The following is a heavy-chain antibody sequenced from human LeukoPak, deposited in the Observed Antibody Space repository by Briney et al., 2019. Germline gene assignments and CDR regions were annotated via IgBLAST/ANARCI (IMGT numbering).Heavy chain of an antibody. D-gene: IGHD3-10*01. CDR1: GFTFSSYA. J-gene: IGHJ5*02. CDR2: ISGSGGST. Sequence: GGSLRLSCAVSGFTFSSYAMRWVRQAPGGGLEWVLAISGSGGSTYYADSVKGRFTISREHSENTLYLQTNSLRAEDTAVDCCAKGDYGAGSYYSSVQNWCDPWGQGTLVTVPS. V-gene: IGHV3-23*01. CDR3: AKGDYGAGSYYSSVQNWCDP.